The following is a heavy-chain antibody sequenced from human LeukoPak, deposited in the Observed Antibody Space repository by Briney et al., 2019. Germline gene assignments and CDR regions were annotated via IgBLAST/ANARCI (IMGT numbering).Heavy chain of an antibody. CDR3: ARVTTGGYYDC. CDR1: GGSISSGSYY. Sequence: SETLSLTCTVSGGSISSGSYYWSWIRQPAGKGLEWIGRIYTSGSTNYNPSLKSRVTISVDTSKNQFSLKLSSVTAADTAVYYCARVTTGGYYDCWGQGTLVTVSS. CDR2: IYTSGST. D-gene: IGHD3-22*01. V-gene: IGHV4-61*02. J-gene: IGHJ4*02.